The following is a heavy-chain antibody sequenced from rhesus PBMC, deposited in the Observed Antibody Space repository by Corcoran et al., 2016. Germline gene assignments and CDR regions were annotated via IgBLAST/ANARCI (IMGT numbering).Heavy chain of an antibody. Sequence: QVQLQESGPGLVKPSETLSLTCAVSGGSITSNYWSWIRQSPGKGLEWIGYIHGGCGSTSSTPSLKGRVSFSRDTSKNRLSLILSSVTAADTAVYSCARLVAGSGLDAWGQGVVVTVSS. CDR3: ARLVAGSGLDA. V-gene: IGHV4-147*01. CDR1: GGSITSNY. J-gene: IGHJ6*01. D-gene: IGHD6-37*01. CDR2: IHGGCGST.